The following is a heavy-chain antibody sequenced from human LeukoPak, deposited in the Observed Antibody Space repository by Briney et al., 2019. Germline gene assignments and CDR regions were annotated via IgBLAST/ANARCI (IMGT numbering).Heavy chain of an antibody. V-gene: IGHV4-34*01. CDR1: GGSFSGYY. CDR3: ARDFGDHRIDY. D-gene: IGHD4-17*01. J-gene: IGHJ4*02. CDR2: INHSGST. Sequence: SETLSLTCAVYGGSFSGYYWSWIRQPPGKGLEWIGEINHSGSTNYNPSLKSRVTISVDTSKNQFSLRLSSVTAADTAIYYCARDFGDHRIDYWGQGTLVTVSS.